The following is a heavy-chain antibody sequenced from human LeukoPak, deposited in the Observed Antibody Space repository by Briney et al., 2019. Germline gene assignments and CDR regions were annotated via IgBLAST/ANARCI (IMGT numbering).Heavy chain of an antibody. CDR1: GFTFSNAW. CDR3: TTDIPAHLFKAEWDHTPSVDY. V-gene: IGHV3-15*01. Sequence: GGSLRLSCAASGFTFSNAWMSWVRQAPGKGLEWVGRIKSKTDGGTTDYAAPVKGRFTISRDDSKNTLYLQMNSLKTEDTAVYYCTTDIPAHLFKAEWDHTPSVDYWGQGTLVTVSS. D-gene: IGHD1-26*01. CDR2: IKSKTDGGTT. J-gene: IGHJ4*02.